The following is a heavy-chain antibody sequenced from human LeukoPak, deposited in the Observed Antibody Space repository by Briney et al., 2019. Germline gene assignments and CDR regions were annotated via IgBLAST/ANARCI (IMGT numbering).Heavy chain of an antibody. D-gene: IGHD6-13*01. CDR3: ARSGQHLFDF. V-gene: IGHV3-48*03. Sequence: PGLSLRLSCAASGFTFSSSEMNWVRQAPGKGLEWVSYISISGGTISYADSVKGRFTISRDNAKNSLYLQMNSLRAEDTAIYYCARSGQHLFDFWGQGTLVTVSS. J-gene: IGHJ4*02. CDR1: GFTFSSSE. CDR2: ISISGGTI.